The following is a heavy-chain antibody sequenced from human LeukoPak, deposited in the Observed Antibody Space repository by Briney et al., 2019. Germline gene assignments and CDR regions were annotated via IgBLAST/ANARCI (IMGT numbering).Heavy chain of an antibody. J-gene: IGHJ4*02. D-gene: IGHD2-15*01. CDR2: IIPIFGTA. CDR1: GGTFTSYA. Sequence: SVKISCKASGGTFTSYAISWVRQAPGQGLEWMGRIIPIFGTANYAQKFQGRVTITADKSTSTAYMELSSLRSEDTAVYYCARVSFCSGSSCYAGHDYWGQGTLVTVSS. CDR3: ARVSFCSGSSCYAGHDY. V-gene: IGHV1-69*06.